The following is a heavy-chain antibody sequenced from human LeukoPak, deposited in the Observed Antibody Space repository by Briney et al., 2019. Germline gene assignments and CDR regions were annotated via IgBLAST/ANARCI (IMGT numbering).Heavy chain of an antibody. V-gene: IGHV3-23*01. CDR3: ATAKTGYRAFDY. CDR1: GFASSSYG. D-gene: IGHD1-1*01. CDR2: ITGSGGST. Sequence: PGGSLRLSCACSGFASSSYGMSWVRQAPGKGLEWVSAITGSGGSTYYADSVKGRFTISRDNSKNTLYLQMNSLRAEDTAVYYCATAKTGYRAFDYWGQGTLVTVSS. J-gene: IGHJ4*02.